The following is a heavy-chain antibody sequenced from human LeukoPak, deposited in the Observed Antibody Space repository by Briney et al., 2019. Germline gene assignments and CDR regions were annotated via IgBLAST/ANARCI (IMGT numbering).Heavy chain of an antibody. CDR3: AKDRHCSGGNCYYFDY. V-gene: IGHV3-23*01. CDR2: IGAPSGST. D-gene: IGHD2-15*01. Sequence: GGSLRLSCAASGFTFSFYGMSRFRQAPGEGLEWVSAIGAPSGSTYYADSVKGRFTISRDNSKNTLYLQLNSLRAEDTAVYYCAKDRHCSGGNCYYFDYWGQGTLVTVSS. CDR1: GFTFSFYG. J-gene: IGHJ4*02.